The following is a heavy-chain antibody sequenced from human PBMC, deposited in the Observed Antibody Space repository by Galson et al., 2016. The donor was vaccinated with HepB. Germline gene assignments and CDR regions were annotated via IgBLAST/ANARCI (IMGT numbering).Heavy chain of an antibody. CDR3: ATGGGRRSKYYGMDV. D-gene: IGHD1-26*01. CDR2: ISGSGSST. V-gene: IGHV3-23*01. Sequence: SLRLSCAASGFTFSTYAMSWVRQAPGKGLEWVSLISGSGSSTFYADSVKGRFTISRDNSKNTLYLQMNSLSAEDTAVYYCATGGGRRSKYYGMDVWGHGTMVTVSS. CDR1: GFTFSTYA. J-gene: IGHJ6*02.